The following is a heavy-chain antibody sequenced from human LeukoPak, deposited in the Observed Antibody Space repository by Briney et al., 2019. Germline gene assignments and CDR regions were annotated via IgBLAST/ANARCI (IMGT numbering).Heavy chain of an antibody. D-gene: IGHD2-8*01. Sequence: GGSLRLSCVASGFTFAIFSVECVRHAPGGVREWVSVVSRTGSTKYSAGSVKGRFTVSRDNSTTAVSVHMNSLRVDASAVYYCANRKNSPRYSTLDQWGQGTLVTVSS. J-gene: IGHJ4*02. CDR1: GFTFAIFS. CDR3: ANRKNSPRYSTLDQ. CDR2: VSRTGSTK. V-gene: IGHV3-23*01.